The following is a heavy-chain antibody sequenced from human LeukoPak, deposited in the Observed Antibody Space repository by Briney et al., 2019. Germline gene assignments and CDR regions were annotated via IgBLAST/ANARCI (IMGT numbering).Heavy chain of an antibody. J-gene: IGHJ4*02. Sequence: GGSLRLSCAASGFTFSSYSMNWVRQAPGKGLEWVSSISSSSSYIYYADSVKGRFTISRDNAKNSLYLQMNSLRAEDTAVYYCARDCWNYGSGSYCGIDYWGQGTLVTVSS. V-gene: IGHV3-21*01. CDR1: GFTFSSYS. D-gene: IGHD3-10*01. CDR2: ISSSSSYI. CDR3: ARDCWNYGSGSYCGIDY.